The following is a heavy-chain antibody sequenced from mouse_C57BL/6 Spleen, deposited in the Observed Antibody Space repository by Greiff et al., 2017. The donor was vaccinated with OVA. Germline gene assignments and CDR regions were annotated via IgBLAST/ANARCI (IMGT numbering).Heavy chain of an antibody. CDR3: ARSGGFYAMDY. CDR1: GYTFTSYW. J-gene: IGHJ4*01. Sequence: QVQLQQPGAELVKPGASVKLSCKASGYTFTSYWMHWVKQRPGQGLEWIGMIHPNSGSTNYNEKFKSKATLTVDKSSSTAYMQLSSLTSEDSAVYYCARSGGFYAMDYWGQGTLVTVSS. CDR2: IHPNSGST. V-gene: IGHV1-64*01. D-gene: IGHD3-1*01.